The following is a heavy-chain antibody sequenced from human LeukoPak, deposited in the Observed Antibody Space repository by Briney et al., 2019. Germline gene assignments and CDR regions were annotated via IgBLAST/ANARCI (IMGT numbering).Heavy chain of an antibody. Sequence: LSGGSLRLSCAASGFTFSSYTMNWVRQAPGKGLEWVAVISFDGRNKYYADSVKGRFTISRDNSKNTLYLQMNSLRAEDTAVYYCARGGIQPDYWGQGTLVTVSS. V-gene: IGHV3-30*04. CDR2: ISFDGRNK. CDR1: GFTFSSYT. J-gene: IGHJ4*02. CDR3: ARGGIQPDY. D-gene: IGHD1-14*01.